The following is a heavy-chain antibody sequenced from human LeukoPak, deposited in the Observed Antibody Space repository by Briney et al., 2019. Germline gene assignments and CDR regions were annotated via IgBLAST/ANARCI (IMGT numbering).Heavy chain of an antibody. V-gene: IGHV3-23*01. CDR3: AKARGQSIYYSIFDS. J-gene: IGHJ4*02. D-gene: IGHD3-22*01. CDR2: ISGSTGTT. Sequence: GGSLRLSCAASGFTFSSYALNWVRQAPGKGLEWVSAISGSTGTTYYADSVKGRFTIYRDNSKNTLYLQMNSLRAEDTAVYYCAKARGQSIYYSIFDSWGQGTLVTVSS. CDR1: GFTFSSYA.